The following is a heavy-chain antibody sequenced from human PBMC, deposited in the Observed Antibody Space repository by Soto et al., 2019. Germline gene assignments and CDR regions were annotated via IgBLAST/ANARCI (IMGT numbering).Heavy chain of an antibody. CDR1: VFTFSSYW. J-gene: IGHJ4*02. Sequence: GWSLRLSCASSVFTFSSYWMSWVRHAPGKGLEWVANIKQDGSEKYYVDSVKGRFTISRDNAKNSLYLQMNSLRAEDTAVYYCARDYPNTYYDYVWGSYRYGYYFDYWGQGTLVTVSS. V-gene: IGHV3-7*03. D-gene: IGHD3-16*02. CDR3: ARDYPNTYYDYVWGSYRYGYYFDY. CDR2: IKQDGSEK.